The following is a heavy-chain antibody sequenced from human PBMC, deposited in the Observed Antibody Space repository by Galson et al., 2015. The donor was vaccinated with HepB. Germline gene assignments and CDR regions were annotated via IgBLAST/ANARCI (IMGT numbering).Heavy chain of an antibody. CDR3: ARDKDYGDYVGY. V-gene: IGHV1-69*10. D-gene: IGHD4-17*01. CDR1: GGTFSSYA. Sequence: SVKASCKASGGTFSSYAISWVRQAPGQGLEWMGGIIPILGIANYAQKFQGRVTITADKSTSTAYMELSSLRSEDTAVYYCARDKDYGDYVGYWGQGTLVTVSS. CDR2: IIPILGIA. J-gene: IGHJ4*02.